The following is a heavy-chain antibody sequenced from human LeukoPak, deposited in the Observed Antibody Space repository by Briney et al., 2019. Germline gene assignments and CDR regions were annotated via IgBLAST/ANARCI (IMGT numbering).Heavy chain of an antibody. CDR2: IVVGSDNT. Sequence: ASVKVSCKASGFTLTTRSAVQWVRQARGQRLEWIGWIVVGSDNTNYAQKFQERVTITRDMSTSTAYMELSSLRSEDTAVYYCAAPYSSTWFDYWGQGTLVTVSS. CDR3: AAPYSSTWFDY. CDR1: GFTLTTRSA. V-gene: IGHV1-58*01. D-gene: IGHD6-13*01. J-gene: IGHJ4*02.